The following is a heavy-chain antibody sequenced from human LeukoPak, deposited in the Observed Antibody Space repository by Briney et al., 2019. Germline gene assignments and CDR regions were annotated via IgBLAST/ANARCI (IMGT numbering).Heavy chain of an antibody. CDR3: ARDAGHQLSRRNYYAMDV. CDR1: GGSISSSGYY. CDR2: IYSGGSS. Sequence: SETLSLTCTVSGGSISSSGYYWGWIRQPPGKELEWIGSIYSGGSSYYNPSLKSRVTISVDTSNNQFSLKVNSVTAADTAVYYCARDAGHQLSRRNYYAMDVWGQGTTVTVSS. D-gene: IGHD2-2*01. J-gene: IGHJ6*02. V-gene: IGHV4-39*07.